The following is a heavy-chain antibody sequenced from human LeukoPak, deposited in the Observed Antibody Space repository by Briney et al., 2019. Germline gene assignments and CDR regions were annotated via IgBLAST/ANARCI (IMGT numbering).Heavy chain of an antibody. V-gene: IGHV3-13*01. CDR2: IDTAGNA. CDR3: ARAKMPGIQTAGRVNYFDS. Sequence: GGSLRLSCAASEFTFSSYDMHWVRQATGKGPEWVSTIDTAGNAWYPDSVKGRFTISRENAKNSLNLQMNSLRVGDTAVYYCARAKMPGIQTAGRVNYFDSWGQGTLVTVSA. J-gene: IGHJ4*02. CDR1: EFTFSSYD. D-gene: IGHD6-13*01.